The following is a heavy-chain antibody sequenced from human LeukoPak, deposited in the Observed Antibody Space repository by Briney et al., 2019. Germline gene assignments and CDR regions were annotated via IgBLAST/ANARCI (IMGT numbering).Heavy chain of an antibody. CDR1: GFTFTGYA. V-gene: IGHV3-23*01. J-gene: IGHJ4*02. CDR2: ISGSGGDT. CDR3: ARDQGDVVATTAFDC. Sequence: GGSLRLSCAASGFTFTGYAMSWVRQAPGKGLEWVSAISGSGGDTYYADSVKGRFTISRDNSKNTLFLQMNSMRAEDTAVYYCARDQGDVVATTAFDCWGQGTLVTVSS. D-gene: IGHD5-12*01.